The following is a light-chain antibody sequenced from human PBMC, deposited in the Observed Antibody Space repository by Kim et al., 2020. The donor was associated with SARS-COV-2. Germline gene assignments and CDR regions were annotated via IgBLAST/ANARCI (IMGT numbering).Light chain of an antibody. V-gene: IGLV1-44*01. CDR2: ATN. CDR3: TAWGDSLDGRV. J-gene: IGLJ3*02. CDR1: SSNIGTNT. Sequence: QSVLTQPPSASGTPGQRVTISCSGSSSNIGTNTVNWYQQLPGTAPKLLIYATNERPSGVPDRFSGSKSGTSASLAITGLQSEDEAYYYCTAWGDSLDGRVFGGGTKLTVL.